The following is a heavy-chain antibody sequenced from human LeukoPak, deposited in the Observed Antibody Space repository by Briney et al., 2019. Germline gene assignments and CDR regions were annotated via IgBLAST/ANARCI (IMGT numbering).Heavy chain of an antibody. D-gene: IGHD2-21*02. CDR2: INPSGST. V-gene: IGHV4-34*01. CDR1: GGSFSGYY. J-gene: IGHJ4*02. CDR3: VRGSRVYCGGDCYYY. Sequence: SETLSLTCTVLGGSFSGYYWSWIRQPPDKGLEWIGEINPSGSTNYNPSLKTRVTISTDTSKNHFSLNLNSVTAADTGVYYCVRGSRVYCGGDCYYYWGQGTLVTVSS.